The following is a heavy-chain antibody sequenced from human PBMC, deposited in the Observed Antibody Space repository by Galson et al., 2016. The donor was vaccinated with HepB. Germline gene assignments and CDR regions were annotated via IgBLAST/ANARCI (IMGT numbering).Heavy chain of an antibody. CDR2: IKEDGSQK. CDR3: ARDGSAMANGIDHYQFYMDV. J-gene: IGHJ6*03. V-gene: IGHV3-7*01. Sequence: SLRLSCAGSGFTFSSNWMSWVRQAPGKGLEWVANIKEDGSQKYYVDSVKGRFTISRDNAKKSLFLQMNSLRDEDTAVYYCARDGSAMANGIDHYQFYMDVWGKGTTVTVSS. CDR1: GFTFSSNW. D-gene: IGHD3-10*01.